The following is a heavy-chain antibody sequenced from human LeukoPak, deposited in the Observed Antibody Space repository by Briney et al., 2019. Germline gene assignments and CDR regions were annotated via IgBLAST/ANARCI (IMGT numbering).Heavy chain of an antibody. V-gene: IGHV3-23*01. Sequence: GGSLRLSCAASGFTFSTYAMSWVRPAPGRGLEWVSAISVTGGSTYSADSVKGRFTISRDNSKNTLYLQMNSLRAEDTAAYYCAKHSRGSFRGASAFDYWGQGTVVTVSS. D-gene: IGHD1-26*01. J-gene: IGHJ4*02. CDR1: GFTFSTYA. CDR2: ISVTGGST. CDR3: AKHSRGSFRGASAFDY.